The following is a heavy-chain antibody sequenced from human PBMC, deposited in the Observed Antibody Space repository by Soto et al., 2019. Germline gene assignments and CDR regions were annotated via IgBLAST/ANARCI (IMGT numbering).Heavy chain of an antibody. D-gene: IGHD6-13*01. CDR3: ARQAGYSKHYGMDV. V-gene: IGHV5-10-1*01. Sequence: RGESLNLSCKGSGYSFTSYWISWVRQMPGKGLEWMGRIDPSDSYTNYSPSFQGHVTISADKSISTAYLQWSSLKASDTAMYYCARQAGYSKHYGMDVWGQGTTVTVSS. J-gene: IGHJ6*02. CDR2: IDPSDSYT. CDR1: GYSFTSYW.